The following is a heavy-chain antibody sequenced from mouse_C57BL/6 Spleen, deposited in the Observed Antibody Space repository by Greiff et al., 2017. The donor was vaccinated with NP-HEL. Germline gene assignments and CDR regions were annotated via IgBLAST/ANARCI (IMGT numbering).Heavy chain of an antibody. CDR2: INPNNGGT. CDR1: GYTFTDYY. D-gene: IGHD1-1*01. Sequence: EVQLQQSGPELVKPGASVKMSCKASGYTFTDYYMHWVKQSPGKSLEWIGYINPNNGGTSYNQKFKGKATLTVNKSSSTAYMELRSLTSEDSAVYDCARVTTVGFDGWSQGTTLTVSS. CDR3: ARVTTVGFDG. V-gene: IGHV1-22*01. J-gene: IGHJ2*01.